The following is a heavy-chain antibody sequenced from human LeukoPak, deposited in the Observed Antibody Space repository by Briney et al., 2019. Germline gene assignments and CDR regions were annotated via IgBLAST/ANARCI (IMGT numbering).Heavy chain of an antibody. V-gene: IGHV1-2*02. CDR1: GYTFTGYY. CDR3: ARVGGSSPYYYYMDV. D-gene: IGHD3-10*01. CDR2: INPNSGGT. Sequence: GASVKVSCKASGYTFTGYYMHWVRQAPGQGLEWVGWINPNSGGTNYAQKFQGRVTMTRDTSISTAYMELSRLRSDDTAVYYCARVGGSSPYYYYMDVWGKGTTVTVSS. J-gene: IGHJ6*03.